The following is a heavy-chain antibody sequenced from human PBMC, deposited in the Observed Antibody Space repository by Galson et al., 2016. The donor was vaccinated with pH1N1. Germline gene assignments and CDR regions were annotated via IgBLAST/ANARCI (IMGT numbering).Heavy chain of an antibody. D-gene: IGHD3-22*01. V-gene: IGHV5-51*03. CDR3: ARYAVPYYYAISGYPDWYFDL. Sequence: QSGAEVKKPGESLKISCKGSGYSFTSYWVGWVRQMPGRGLEWMGIIYPGDSDTRYSPSFQGQVTISADKSTSTAYLQWSSLKASDTAIYYCARYAVPYYYAISGYPDWYFDLWGRGTLVTVSS. CDR1: GYSFTSYW. CDR2: IYPGDSDT. J-gene: IGHJ2*01.